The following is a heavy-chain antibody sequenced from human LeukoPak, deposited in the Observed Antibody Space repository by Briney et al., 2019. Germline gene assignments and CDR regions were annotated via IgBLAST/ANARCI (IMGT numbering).Heavy chain of an antibody. V-gene: IGHV3-23*01. D-gene: IGHD3-10*01. J-gene: IGHJ4*02. CDR2: ISGSGGST. Sequence: GGSLRLSCAASGFTFSSYAMSWVRQAPGKGLEWVSAISGSGGSTDYADSVKGRFTVSRDNSKNTLYLQMNSQRAEDTAVYYCAKGTVRGVIYYFDYWGQGTLVTVSS. CDR1: GFTFSSYA. CDR3: AKGTVRGVIYYFDY.